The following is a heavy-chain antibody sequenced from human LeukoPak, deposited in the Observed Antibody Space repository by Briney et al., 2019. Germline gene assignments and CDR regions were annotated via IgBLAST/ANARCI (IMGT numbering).Heavy chain of an antibody. J-gene: IGHJ4*02. CDR2: IYTSGST. CDR3: AREQKITMVRGAIDY. V-gene: IGHV4-4*07. D-gene: IGHD3-10*01. Sequence: SETLSLTCTVSGGSISSYYWSWIRQPAGKGLEWIGRIYTSGSTNYNPSLKSRVTMSVDTSKNQFSLKLSSVTAADTAVYYCAREQKITMVRGAIDYWGQGTLVTVSS. CDR1: GGSISSYY.